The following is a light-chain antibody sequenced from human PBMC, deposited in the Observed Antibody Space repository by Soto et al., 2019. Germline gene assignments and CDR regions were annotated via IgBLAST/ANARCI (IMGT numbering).Light chain of an antibody. CDR1: QSVDNW. CDR3: QQYNDYPWT. J-gene: IGKJ1*01. Sequence: DIQMTQSPSTLSASVGDRVTLTCRASQSVDNWLAWYQQKPGKAPKLLIYRSFILESGVPSRFSGSGSRTEFTLTISGLQPDDFANYYCQQYNDYPWTFGQGTKVDIK. V-gene: IGKV1-5*03. CDR2: RSF.